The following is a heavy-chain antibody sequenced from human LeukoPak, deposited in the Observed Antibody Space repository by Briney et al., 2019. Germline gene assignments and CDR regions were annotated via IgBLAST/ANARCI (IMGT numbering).Heavy chain of an antibody. D-gene: IGHD2-2*01. Sequence: SSETLSLTCTVSGGSISSGDYYWSWIRQPPGKGLEWIGYIYYSGSTYYNPSLKSRVTISVDTSKNQFSLKLSSVTAADTAVYYCARDGGRTSSDAVEIWGQGTMVIDSS. CDR1: GGSISSGDYY. CDR2: IYYSGST. CDR3: ARDGGRTSSDAVEI. V-gene: IGHV4-30-4*01. J-gene: IGHJ3*02.